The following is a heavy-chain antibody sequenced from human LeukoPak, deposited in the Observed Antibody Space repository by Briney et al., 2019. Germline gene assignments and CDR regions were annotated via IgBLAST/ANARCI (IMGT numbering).Heavy chain of an antibody. CDR1: GGSISSSSYY. CDR3: ARLPRMTFYY. CDR2: IYYSGST. D-gene: IGHD2-15*01. V-gene: IGHV4-39*07. J-gene: IGHJ4*02. Sequence: SETLSLTCTVSGGSISSSSYYWGWMRQPQGKRLEWFGSIYYSGSTNYNPSLKSRVTISVDTSKNQFSLKLSSVTAAGTAVYYCARLPRMTFYYWGQGNLLTVSS.